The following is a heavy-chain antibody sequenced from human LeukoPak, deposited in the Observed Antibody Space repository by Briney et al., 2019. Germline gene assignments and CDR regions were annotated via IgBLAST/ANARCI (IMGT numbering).Heavy chain of an antibody. CDR1: GFTFSSYA. CDR2: ISGSGDRT. V-gene: IGHV3-23*01. J-gene: IGHJ4*02. CDR3: ASIPTYYFESSRDY. Sequence: PGGSLRLSCAASGFTFSSYAMSWVRQAPGKGLEWVSSISGSGDRTYYADSVKGRFTISRDNSKNTVYVQMNSLRAEDTAVYYCASIPTYYFESSRDYWGQGTLVTVSS. D-gene: IGHD3-22*01.